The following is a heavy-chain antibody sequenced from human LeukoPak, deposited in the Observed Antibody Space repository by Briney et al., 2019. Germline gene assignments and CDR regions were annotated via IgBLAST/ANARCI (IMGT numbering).Heavy chain of an antibody. CDR1: GYTFTSYD. CDR3: ARDSPPVAGTVSSCDY. Sequence: GASVKVSCKASGYTFTSYDINWVRQAPGQGLEWMGWISAYNGNTNYAQKLQGRVTMTTDTSTSTAYMELRSLRSDDTAVYYCARDSPPVAGTVSSCDYWGQGTLVTVSS. V-gene: IGHV1-18*01. CDR2: ISAYNGNT. D-gene: IGHD6-19*01. J-gene: IGHJ4*02.